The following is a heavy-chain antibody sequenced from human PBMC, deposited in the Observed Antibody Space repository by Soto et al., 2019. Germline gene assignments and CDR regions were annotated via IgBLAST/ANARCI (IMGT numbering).Heavy chain of an antibody. CDR3: AKDLVSRNGVYDPFDI. D-gene: IGHD2-8*01. V-gene: IGHV3-23*01. CDR2: IGGAGSNI. J-gene: IGHJ3*02. Sequence: GGSLRLSCAASGFTFSEYAMTWVRQAPGKGLEWVSVIGGAGSNIYYADSVEGRFTVSRDDSKNTLYLRMDSLRVEDTAVYYCAKDLVSRNGVYDPFDIWGTGTMVPVSS. CDR1: GFTFSEYA.